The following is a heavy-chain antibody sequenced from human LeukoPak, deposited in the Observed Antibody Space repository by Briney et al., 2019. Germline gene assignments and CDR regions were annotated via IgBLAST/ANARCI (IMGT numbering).Heavy chain of an antibody. V-gene: IGHV2-5*02. D-gene: IGHD6-19*01. Sequence: SGPTLVKPTQTLTLTCTFSGFSLSTSGVGVGWIRQPPGKALEWLALIYWDDDKRYSPSLKSRLTITKDTSKNQVVLTMTNMDPVDTATYYCAHRSEQAYSSGWPTYAFDIWGQGTMVTVSS. J-gene: IGHJ3*02. CDR2: IYWDDDK. CDR1: GFSLSTSGVG. CDR3: AHRSEQAYSSGWPTYAFDI.